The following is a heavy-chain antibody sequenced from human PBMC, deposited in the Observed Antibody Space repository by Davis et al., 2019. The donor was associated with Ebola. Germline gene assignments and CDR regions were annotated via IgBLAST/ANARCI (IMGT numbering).Heavy chain of an antibody. V-gene: IGHV1-69*13. D-gene: IGHD1-1*01. CDR1: GGTFKNYA. CDR2: IIAALPTT. J-gene: IGHJ4*02. CDR3: AREGDTLAVPGTPRFAR. Sequence: SLKLSCKASGGTFKNYAINWVRQTPGRGLEWVGLIIAALPTTNYAEKVKGRVTTTVDASTNIVHLGLMSVRSEDTAVYYCAREGDTLAVPGTPRFARWGQGTVVTVSS.